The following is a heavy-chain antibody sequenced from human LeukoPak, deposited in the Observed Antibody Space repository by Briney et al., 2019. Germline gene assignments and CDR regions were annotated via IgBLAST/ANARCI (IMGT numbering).Heavy chain of an antibody. CDR3: ATWGNPLVVAAHSEYYYYYMDV. CDR2: FDPEDGET. Sequence: SVRVSCKVSGYTLTELSMPWVRQAPGKGLEWMGGFDPEDGETIYAQKFQGRVTMTEDTSTDTAYMELSSLRSEDTAVYYCATWGNPLVVAAHSEYYYYYMDVWGKGTTVTVSS. V-gene: IGHV1-24*01. D-gene: IGHD2-15*01. CDR1: GYTLTELS. J-gene: IGHJ6*03.